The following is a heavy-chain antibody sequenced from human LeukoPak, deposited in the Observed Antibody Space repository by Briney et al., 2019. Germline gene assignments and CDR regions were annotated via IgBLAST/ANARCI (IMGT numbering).Heavy chain of an antibody. CDR2: ISSSGSTI. Sequence: GGSLRPSCAASGFTFSSYEMNWVRQAPGKGLEWVSYISSSGSTIYYADSVKGRFTISRDNAKNSLYLQMNSLRAEDTAVYYCARGSDIVVVVAAISDYYFDYWGQGTLVTVSS. V-gene: IGHV3-48*03. D-gene: IGHD2-15*01. J-gene: IGHJ4*02. CDR3: ARGSDIVVVVAAISDYYFDY. CDR1: GFTFSSYE.